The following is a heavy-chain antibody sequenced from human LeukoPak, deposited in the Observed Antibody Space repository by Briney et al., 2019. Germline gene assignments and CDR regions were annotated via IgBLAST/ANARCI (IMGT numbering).Heavy chain of an antibody. CDR1: GFTFSSYA. CDR2: VSGSGDST. D-gene: IGHD2-21*02. V-gene: IGHV3-23*01. CDR3: AKGWAGTTCAGDCLNF. J-gene: IGHJ4*02. Sequence: GGSLRLSCAASGFTFSSYAMSWVRQAPGKGLEWVSSVSGSGDSTYYGDSVKGRFTISRDNSKNTLYLQMNSLRAEDTAIYYCAKGWAGTTCAGDCLNFWGQGTLVTVSS.